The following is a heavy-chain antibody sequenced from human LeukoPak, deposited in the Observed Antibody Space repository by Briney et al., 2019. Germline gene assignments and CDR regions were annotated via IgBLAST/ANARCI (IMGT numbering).Heavy chain of an antibody. CDR2: TYYRSKWYN. J-gene: IGHJ4*02. D-gene: IGHD6-19*01. CDR3: ARDRDDEAGHGDYFDY. CDR1: GVSVSSNSAA. Sequence: SQTLSLTCAISGVSVSSNSAAWNWIRQSPSRGLEWLGRTYYRSKWYNDYAVSVKSRITINPDTSKNQFSLQLNSVTPEDTAVYYCARDRDDEAGHGDYFDYWGQGTLVTVSS. V-gene: IGHV6-1*01.